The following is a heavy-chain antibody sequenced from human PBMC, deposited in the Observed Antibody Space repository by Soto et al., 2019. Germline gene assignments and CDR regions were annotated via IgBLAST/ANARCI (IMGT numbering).Heavy chain of an antibody. J-gene: IGHJ4*02. CDR2: IYYSGRT. CDR1: GGSISSGGYY. CDR3: ARVFSDSSGYYLDY. D-gene: IGHD3-22*01. V-gene: IGHV4-31*03. Sequence: PSETLSLTCTVSGGSISSGGYYWSWIRQHPGKGLEWIGYIYYSGRTDYNPSLKSRVTISVDTSKNQFSLKLSSVTAADTAVYYCARVFSDSSGYYLDYWGPGTLVTVSS.